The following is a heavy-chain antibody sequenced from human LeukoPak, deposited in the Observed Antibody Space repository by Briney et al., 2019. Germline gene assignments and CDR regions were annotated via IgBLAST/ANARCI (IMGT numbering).Heavy chain of an antibody. D-gene: IGHD5-12*01. V-gene: IGHV3-9*01. CDR1: GFTFHHYA. CDR3: AKDKAPLYSGYDWDLDF. CDR2: ISWNSAYI. Sequence: GGSLRLSCAASGFTFHHYAIHWVRQVPGKGLEWVSGISWNSAYIGYADSVKGRFTISRDNAKNSMYLQMNSLRAEDTALYYCAKDKAPLYSGYDWDLDFWGQGTMVTVSS. J-gene: IGHJ4*02.